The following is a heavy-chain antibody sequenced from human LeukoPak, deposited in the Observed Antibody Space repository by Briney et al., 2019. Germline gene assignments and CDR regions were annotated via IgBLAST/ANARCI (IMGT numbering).Heavy chain of an antibody. CDR2: ISSSSSYI. J-gene: IGHJ4*02. V-gene: IGHV3-21*01. Sequence: KAGGSLRLSCAASGFTFSSYSMNWVRQAPGKGLEWVSSISSSSSYIYYADSVKGRFTISRDNAKNSLYLQMNSLRAEDTAVYYWARNAKYCSGGSCYDDYWGQGTLVTVSS. CDR1: GFTFSSYS. CDR3: ARNAKYCSGGSCYDDY. D-gene: IGHD2-15*01.